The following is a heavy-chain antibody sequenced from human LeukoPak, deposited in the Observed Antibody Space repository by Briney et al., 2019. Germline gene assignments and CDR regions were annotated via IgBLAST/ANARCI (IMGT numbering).Heavy chain of an antibody. D-gene: IGHD2-15*01. CDR1: GASVSNYY. J-gene: IGHJ4*02. CDR2: FHYSGST. Sequence: SETLSLTCRVSGASVSNYYWSWIRKSPGKGLEWIGFFHYSGSTNYNPSLNSRVTTSIDTSMNQLSLTRVSVTAADTAVYFCARHHDGGPKLRLDFWGLGVLVTVSS. V-gene: IGHV4-59*08. CDR3: ARHHDGGPKLRLDF.